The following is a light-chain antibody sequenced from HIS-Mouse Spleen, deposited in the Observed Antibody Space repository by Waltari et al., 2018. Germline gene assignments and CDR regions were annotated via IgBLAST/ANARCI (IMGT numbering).Light chain of an antibody. J-gene: IGLJ2*01. Sequence: SYELTQPPQASVHPGQTARITCSGDALPKKYANWYQQKSGQAPVLVIYEDSKRPSGIPGRFSGSSSGTMATLTISGAQVEDEADYYCYSTDSSGNHRVFGGGTKLTVL. CDR3: YSTDSSGNHRV. V-gene: IGLV3-10*01. CDR2: EDS. CDR1: ALPKKY.